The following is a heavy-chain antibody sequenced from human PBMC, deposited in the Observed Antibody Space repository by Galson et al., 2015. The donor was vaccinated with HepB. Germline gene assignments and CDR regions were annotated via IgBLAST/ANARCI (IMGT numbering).Heavy chain of an antibody. Sequence: SLRLSCAASGFTFSSYGMHWVRQAPGKGLEWVAVIWYDGSNKYYADSVKGRFTISRDNSKNTLYLQMNSLRAEDTAVYYCAKDVGYYDSSGYDYWGQGTLVTVSS. CDR3: AKDVGYYDSSGYDY. D-gene: IGHD3-22*01. J-gene: IGHJ4*02. CDR1: GFTFSSYG. V-gene: IGHV3-33*06. CDR2: IWYDGSNK.